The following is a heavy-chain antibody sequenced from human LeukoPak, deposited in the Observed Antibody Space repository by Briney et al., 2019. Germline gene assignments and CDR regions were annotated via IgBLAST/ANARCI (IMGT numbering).Heavy chain of an antibody. CDR2: IYPGDSDT. CDR1: GYNFTSSW. D-gene: IGHD1-26*01. J-gene: IGHJ4*02. V-gene: IGHV5-51*01. CDR3: ARFSVGGTYYPNY. Sequence: GESLKISCQGSGYNFTSSWIGWVRQMPGKGLEWMGIIYPGDSDTRYSPSFQGQVTISADKSISTAYLQWSSLKASDTAMYYCARFSVGGTYYPNYWGQGTLVSVSS.